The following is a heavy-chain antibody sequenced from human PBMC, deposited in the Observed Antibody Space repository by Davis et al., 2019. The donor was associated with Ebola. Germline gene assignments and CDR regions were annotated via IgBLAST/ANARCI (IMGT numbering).Heavy chain of an antibody. CDR3: ARVGSYYSSFGY. J-gene: IGHJ4*02. Sequence: SETLSLTCTVSGGSISSSSYYWGWIRQPPGKGLEWIGYIYYSGSTNYNPSLKSRVTIPVDTSKNQFSLKLSSVTAADTAVYYCARVGSYYSSFGYWGQGTLVTVSS. CDR1: GGSISSSSYY. CDR2: IYYSGST. D-gene: IGHD1-26*01. V-gene: IGHV4-61*05.